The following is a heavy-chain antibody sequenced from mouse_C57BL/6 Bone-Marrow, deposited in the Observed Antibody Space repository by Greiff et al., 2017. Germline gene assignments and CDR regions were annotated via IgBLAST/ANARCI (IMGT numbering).Heavy chain of an antibody. Sequence: QVHVKQPGTELVKPGASVKLSCKASGYTFTSYWMHWVKQRPGQGLEWIGNINPSNGGTNYNEKFKSKATLTVDKSSSTAYMQLSSLTSEDSAVYYCARPLYYGSSYWFAYWGQGTLVTVSA. CDR2: INPSNGGT. CDR1: GYTFTSYW. D-gene: IGHD1-1*01. J-gene: IGHJ3*01. V-gene: IGHV1-53*01. CDR3: ARPLYYGSSYWFAY.